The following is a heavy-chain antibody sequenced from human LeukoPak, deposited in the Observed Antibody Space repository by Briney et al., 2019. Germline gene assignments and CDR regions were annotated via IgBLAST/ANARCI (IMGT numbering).Heavy chain of an antibody. V-gene: IGHV4-34*01. CDR3: ARARIAARRYFDY. Sequence: SETLSLTCAVYGGSFSGYYWSWIRQPPGKGLEWIGEINHSGSTNYNPSLKSRVTISVDTSKSQFSLKLSSVTAADTAVYYCARARIAARRYFDYWGQGTLVTVSS. CDR2: INHSGST. D-gene: IGHD6-6*01. J-gene: IGHJ4*02. CDR1: GGSFSGYY.